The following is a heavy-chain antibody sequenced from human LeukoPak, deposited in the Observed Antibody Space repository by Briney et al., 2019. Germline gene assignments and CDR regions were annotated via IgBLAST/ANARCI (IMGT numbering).Heavy chain of an antibody. CDR1: GYTFTSYG. J-gene: IGHJ6*02. Sequence: GASVKVSCKASGYTFTSYGISWVRQAPGQGLEWMGWISAYNGNTNYAQKLQGRVTMTTDTSTSTAYMELGSLRSDDTAVYYCARDIVVVVAADYYYYGMDVWGQGTTVTVSS. CDR2: ISAYNGNT. D-gene: IGHD2-15*01. V-gene: IGHV1-18*01. CDR3: ARDIVVVVAADYYYYGMDV.